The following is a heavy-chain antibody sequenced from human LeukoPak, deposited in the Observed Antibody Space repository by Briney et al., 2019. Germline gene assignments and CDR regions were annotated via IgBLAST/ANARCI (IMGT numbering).Heavy chain of an antibody. J-gene: IGHJ4*02. CDR3: ARDRGGSGD. CDR2: IYYSGRT. D-gene: IGHD2-15*01. V-gene: IGHV4-59*01. Sequence: KPSGTLSLTCTVSGGSISSYYWSWIRQPPGKGLEWIGYIYYSGRTNYNPSLKSRVTISVDTSKNQFSLKLSSVTAADTAVYYCARDRGGSGDWGQGTLVTVSS. CDR1: GGSISSYY.